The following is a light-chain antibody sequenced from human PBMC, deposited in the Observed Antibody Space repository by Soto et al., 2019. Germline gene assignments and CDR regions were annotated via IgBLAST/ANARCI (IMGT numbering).Light chain of an antibody. CDR3: KQRSNWPIT. CDR1: QSVSKY. J-gene: IGKJ5*01. Sequence: EIVLTQSPATLSLSPGERVTLSCRTSQSVSKYFAWYQQKPGRAPRLLIYDASSRATGIPARFIGSGSGTDFTLTISSLEPEDFAIYYCKQRSNWPITFGQGTRLEIK. V-gene: IGKV3-11*01. CDR2: DAS.